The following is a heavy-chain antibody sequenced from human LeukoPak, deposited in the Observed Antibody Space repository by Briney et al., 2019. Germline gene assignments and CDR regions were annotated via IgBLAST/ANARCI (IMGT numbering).Heavy chain of an antibody. D-gene: IGHD1-26*01. CDR3: ARHRWELPAYFDY. Sequence: SETLSLTCTVSGGSISSSSYYWGWIRQPPGKGLEWMGSIYYSGSTYYNPSLKSRVTISVDTSKNQFSLKLSSVTAADTAVYYCARHRWELPAYFDYWGQGTLVTVSS. J-gene: IGHJ4*02. CDR2: IYYSGST. CDR1: GGSISSSSYY. V-gene: IGHV4-39*01.